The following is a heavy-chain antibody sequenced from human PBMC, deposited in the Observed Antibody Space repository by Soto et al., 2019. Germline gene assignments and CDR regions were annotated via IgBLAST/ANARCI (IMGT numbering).Heavy chain of an antibody. V-gene: IGHV3-23*01. J-gene: IGHJ6*02. CDR2: VTGGGHTT. CDR3: ASSSGDLDVYGMDI. Sequence: GGSLRLSCAASGFTFSRYAMSWVRQAPGKGLEWVSTVTGGGHTTYNADSVNGRFTISRDNSKNTLYLQMNNLRAEDTAIYYCASSSGDLDVYGMDIWGPGTTVTVSS. CDR1: GFTFSRYA. D-gene: IGHD3-10*01.